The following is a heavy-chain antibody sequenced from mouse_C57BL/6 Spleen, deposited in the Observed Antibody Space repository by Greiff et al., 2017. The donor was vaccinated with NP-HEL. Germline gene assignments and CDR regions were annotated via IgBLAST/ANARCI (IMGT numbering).Heavy chain of an antibody. CDR1: GSTFTSSW. V-gene: IGHV1-55*01. D-gene: IGHD1-1*01. J-gene: IGHJ3*01. CDR3: ARWHYYGSSYEVWFAY. Sequence: QVQLQQPVSSLVQPGASVKMSCKASGSTFTSSWLTWFQPRPGPGLSWIGAISPGSGSTNYNEKFKSKATLTVDTSSSTAYMQLSSLTSEDSAVYYCARWHYYGSSYEVWFAYWGQGTLVTVSA. CDR2: ISPGSGST.